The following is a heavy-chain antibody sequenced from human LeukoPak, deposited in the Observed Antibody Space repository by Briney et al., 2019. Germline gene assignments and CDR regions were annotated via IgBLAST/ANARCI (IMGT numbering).Heavy chain of an antibody. CDR1: GYTLTSYA. CDR2: INTNTGNP. V-gene: IGHV7-4-1*02. CDR3: ARAIEQWLGSDSGDY. J-gene: IGHJ4*02. Sequence: ASVKVSCKASGYTLTSYAMNWVRQAPGQGLEWMGWINTNTGNPTYAQGFTGRLVFSLDTSVSTAYLQISSLKAEDTAVYYCARAIEQWLGSDSGDYWGQGTLVTVSS. D-gene: IGHD6-19*01.